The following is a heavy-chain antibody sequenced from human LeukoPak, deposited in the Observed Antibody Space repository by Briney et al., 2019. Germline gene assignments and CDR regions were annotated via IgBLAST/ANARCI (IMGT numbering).Heavy chain of an antibody. D-gene: IGHD2-21*01. CDR1: GGSISSGSYY. V-gene: IGHV4-30-2*06. Sequence: SETLSLTCTVSGGSISSGSYYWSWIRQSPGQGLEGIGYIWPSGSTNYNPSLSGRVGISLDKSRNHFTLMVTAVTAADTAFYYCARKGPEHLPTYFDHWGRGILVTVSS. CDR3: ARKGPEHLPTYFDH. CDR2: IWPSGST. J-gene: IGHJ4*02.